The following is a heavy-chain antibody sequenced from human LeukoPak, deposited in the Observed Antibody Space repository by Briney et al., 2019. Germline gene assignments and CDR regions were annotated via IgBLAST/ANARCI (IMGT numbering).Heavy chain of an antibody. J-gene: IGHJ4*02. CDR3: AKRGEKYFDY. V-gene: IGHV3-23*01. CDR1: GFIFSSHW. D-gene: IGHD3-10*01. Sequence: GGSLRLSCAASGFIFSSHWMTWVRQAPGKGLEWVASIHYNGVTNYADAVKGRFTISRDNSRNTLSLQLSSLRAEDTAMYYCAKRGEKYFDYWGRGTLATVSS. CDR2: IHYNGVT.